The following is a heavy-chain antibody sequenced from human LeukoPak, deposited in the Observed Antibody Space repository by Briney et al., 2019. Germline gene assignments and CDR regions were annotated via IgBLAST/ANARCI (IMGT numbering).Heavy chain of an antibody. CDR1: GYTFTGYY. CDR2: INPNSGGT. V-gene: IGHV1-2*02. Sequence: ASVKVSCKASGYTFTGYYMRWVRQAPGQGLEWMGWINPNSGGTNYAQKFQGRVTMTRDTSISTAYMELSRLRSDDTAVYYCARGYCSSTSCYYRYWGQGTLVTVSS. CDR3: ARGYCSSTSCYYRY. J-gene: IGHJ4*02. D-gene: IGHD2-2*01.